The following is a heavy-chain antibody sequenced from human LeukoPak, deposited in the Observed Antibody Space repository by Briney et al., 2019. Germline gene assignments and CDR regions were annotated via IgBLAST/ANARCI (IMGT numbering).Heavy chain of an antibody. CDR1: GFTFSSYG. Sequence: RGSLRLSCAASGFTFSSYGMHWVRQAPGKGLEWVAFIRYDGSNKYYADSVKGRFTISRDNSKNTLYLQMNSLRAEDTAVYYCARVFVVVGSTDAFDIWGQGTVVTVSS. V-gene: IGHV3-30*02. J-gene: IGHJ3*02. D-gene: IGHD2-15*01. CDR3: ARVFVVVGSTDAFDI. CDR2: IRYDGSNK.